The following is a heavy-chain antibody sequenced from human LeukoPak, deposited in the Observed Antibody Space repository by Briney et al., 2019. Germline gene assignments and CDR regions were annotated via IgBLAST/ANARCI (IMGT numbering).Heavy chain of an antibody. CDR2: IYTSGST. CDR1: GASVSSYY. J-gene: IGHJ3*02. V-gene: IGHV4-4*07. D-gene: IGHD6-19*01. Sequence: SETLSLTCTVSGASVSSYYWSWLRQPAGKGLEWIGRIYTSGSTNSNPSLKSRVTMSVDTSKNQFSLKLSSVTAADTAVYYCARDWSSGWSGDAFDIWGQGTMVTVSS. CDR3: ARDWSSGWSGDAFDI.